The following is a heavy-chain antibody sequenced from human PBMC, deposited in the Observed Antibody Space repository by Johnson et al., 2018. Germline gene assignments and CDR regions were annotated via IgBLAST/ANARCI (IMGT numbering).Heavy chain of an antibody. D-gene: IGHD5-12*01. CDR2: ISTTSHYI. CDR1: GFTFSAYR. Sequence: EVQLLESGGGLVKPGGSLRLSCAASGFTFSAYRMSWVRQAPGKGLEWVSSISTTSHYIYYVDSVKGRFTISRDNSRDSRYLQMDNLRAEDTAFYYCAGRNDGYDFGYYWDVWGKGTTVTVSS. J-gene: IGHJ6*03. V-gene: IGHV3-21*01. CDR3: AGRNDGYDFGYYWDV.